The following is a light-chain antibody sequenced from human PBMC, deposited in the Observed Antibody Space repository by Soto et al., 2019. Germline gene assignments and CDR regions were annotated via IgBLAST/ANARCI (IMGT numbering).Light chain of an antibody. V-gene: IGKV1-5*03. CDR2: RAT. J-gene: IGKJ1*01. Sequence: DIRMTQSPSTLSAFVGDSVTITCRASQTITDWLAWYQQKPGKAPKFLIYRATYLESGVPSRFTGSGSGTQFTLTISSLQPEDVATYYCLQERGYHRTFGPGTKVDIK. CDR1: QTITDW. CDR3: LQERGYHRT.